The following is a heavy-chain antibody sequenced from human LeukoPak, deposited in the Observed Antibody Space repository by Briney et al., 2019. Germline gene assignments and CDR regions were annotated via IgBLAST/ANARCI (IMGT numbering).Heavy chain of an antibody. CDR1: GXSFTSYC. D-gene: IGHD6-13*01. Sequence: GESLKISFKGSGXSFTSYCISWVRQMPGKGLEWMGRIDPSDSYTNYSPSFQGHVTISADKSISTAYLQWSSLKASDTAMYYCARPYSSSWYEVSAFDYWGQGTLVTVSS. CDR2: IDPSDSYT. J-gene: IGHJ4*02. V-gene: IGHV5-10-1*01. CDR3: ARPYSSSWYEVSAFDY.